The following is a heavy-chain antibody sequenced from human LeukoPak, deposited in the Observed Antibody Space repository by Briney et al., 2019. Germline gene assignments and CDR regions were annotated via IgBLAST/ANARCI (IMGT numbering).Heavy chain of an antibody. CDR3: ARGVGGFFSTYNWFDP. CDR2: ISSTSGYI. J-gene: IGHJ5*02. Sequence: GGSLRLSCAASGFTFSIYSLNWVRQAPGKGLEWVSSISSTSGYIYYADSVKGRFTISRDNAKNSLYLQMNSLRAEDTAVYYCARGVGGFFSTYNWFDPWGQGTLVTVSS. D-gene: IGHD2-15*01. CDR1: GFTFSIYS. V-gene: IGHV3-21*01.